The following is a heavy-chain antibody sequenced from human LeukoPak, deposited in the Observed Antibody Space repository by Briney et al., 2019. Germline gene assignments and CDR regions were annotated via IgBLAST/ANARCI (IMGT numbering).Heavy chain of an antibody. D-gene: IGHD3-22*01. J-gene: IGHJ4*02. V-gene: IGHV3-21*01. CDR2: ISSSSSYI. CDR1: GFTFSSYS. Sequence: GESLRLSCAASGFTFSSYSMNWVRQAPGKGLEWVSSISSSSSYIYYADSVKGRFTISRDNAKNSLYLQMNSLRAEDTAVYYCASQASGYYYGYWGQGTLVTVSS. CDR3: ASQASGYYYGY.